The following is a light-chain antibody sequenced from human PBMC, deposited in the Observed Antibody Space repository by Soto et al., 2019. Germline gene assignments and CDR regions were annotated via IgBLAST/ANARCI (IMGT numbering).Light chain of an antibody. Sequence: QSALAQPASVSGSPGQSITISCTGTSSDVGLYDYVSWYRQHPGKAPQLMIYAVSNRPSGVSNRFSAPKPGNTASPFISGLQAEDEADYYCSSYTSDSSYVFGSGTKVTVL. V-gene: IGLV2-14*01. CDR3: SSYTSDSSYV. CDR1: SSDVGLYDY. J-gene: IGLJ1*01. CDR2: AVS.